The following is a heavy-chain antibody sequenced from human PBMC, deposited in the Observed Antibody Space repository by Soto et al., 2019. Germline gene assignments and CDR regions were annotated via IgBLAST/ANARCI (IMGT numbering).Heavy chain of an antibody. D-gene: IGHD3-22*01. CDR1: GFTFSSYA. V-gene: IGHV3-21*01. CDR2: ISSSSSFI. CDR3: ARGLRDSSGYYMPYFDY. Sequence: PGGSLRLSCAASGFTFSSYAVNWVRQAPGKGLEWVSSISSSSSFIDYADSVKGRFTISRDNAKNSLYLQTNSLRAEDTAVYYCARGLRDSSGYYMPYFDYWGQGALVTVSS. J-gene: IGHJ4*02.